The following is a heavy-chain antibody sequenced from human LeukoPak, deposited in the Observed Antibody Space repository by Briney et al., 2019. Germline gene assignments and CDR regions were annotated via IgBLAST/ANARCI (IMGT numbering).Heavy chain of an antibody. CDR2: INSDGSST. D-gene: IGHD6-19*01. V-gene: IGHV3-74*01. CDR3: ARYTFSSGFLY. CDR1: GFTFSSYW. Sequence: GGSLRLSCAASGFTFSSYWMHWVRQAPGKGLVWVSRINSDGSSTRYADSVKGRFTISRDNAKNTLFLQMNSLRAEDTAVYYCARYTFSSGFLYWGQGTLVTVSS. J-gene: IGHJ4*02.